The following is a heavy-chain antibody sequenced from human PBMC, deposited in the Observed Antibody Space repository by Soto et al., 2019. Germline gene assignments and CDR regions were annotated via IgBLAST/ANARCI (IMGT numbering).Heavy chain of an antibody. CDR3: ARGGHVVVVTAALDY. J-gene: IGHJ4*02. V-gene: IGHV1-46*01. CDR1: GDTFTDYY. D-gene: IGHD2-21*02. CDR2: VNPSGGHT. Sequence: QVQLVQSGAEVKKPGASVKVSCKASGDTFTDYYIHWVRQAPGQGLEWMGTVNPSGGHTTYAQHFLGRMTMTRDTSTSTLYMELTSLTSQDTAIYYCARGGHVVVVTAALDYWGQGTLVTVSS.